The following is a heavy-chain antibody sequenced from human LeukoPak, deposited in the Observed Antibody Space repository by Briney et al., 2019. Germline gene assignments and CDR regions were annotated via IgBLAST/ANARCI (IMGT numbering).Heavy chain of an antibody. CDR3: ARQEDSSGYYYYY. J-gene: IGHJ4*02. V-gene: IGHV1-46*01. CDR2: INPSGGYT. D-gene: IGHD3-22*01. Sequence: ASVKVSCKASGYTFTSYYMHWVRQAPGQGLEWMGIINPSGGYTTYAQKFQGRVTMTRDTSMSTVSMELSSLRSEDTAVYFCARQEDSSGYYYYYWGQGTLVTVSS. CDR1: GYTFTSYY.